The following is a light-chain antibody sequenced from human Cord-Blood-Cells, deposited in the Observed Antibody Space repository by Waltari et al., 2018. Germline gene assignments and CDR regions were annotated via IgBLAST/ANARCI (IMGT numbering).Light chain of an antibody. CDR3: QQYDNLPIT. J-gene: IGKJ5*01. V-gene: IGKV1-33*01. Sequence: DIQMTQSPSSLSASVGDRVTITCQASQDTSNYLNWYQQKPGKAPKLLIDDASNLETGVPSRFSGSGPGTDFTFTISSLQPEDIATYYCQQYDNLPITFGQGTRLEIK. CDR2: DAS. CDR1: QDTSNY.